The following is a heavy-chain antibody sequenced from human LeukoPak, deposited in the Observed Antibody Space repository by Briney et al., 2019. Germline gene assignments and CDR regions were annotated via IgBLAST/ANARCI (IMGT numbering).Heavy chain of an antibody. Sequence: SETLSLTCTVSGGSISSSSYYWGWIRQPPGKGLEWIGRIYTSGSTNYNPSLKSRVTISVDTSKNQFSLKLSSVTAADTAVYYRARGHLRYCSSTSCYTRGGYYYYYMDVWGKGTTVTVSS. J-gene: IGHJ6*03. CDR2: IYTSGST. CDR1: GGSISSSSYY. D-gene: IGHD2-2*02. V-gene: IGHV4-39*07. CDR3: ARGHLRYCSSTSCYTRGGYYYYYMDV.